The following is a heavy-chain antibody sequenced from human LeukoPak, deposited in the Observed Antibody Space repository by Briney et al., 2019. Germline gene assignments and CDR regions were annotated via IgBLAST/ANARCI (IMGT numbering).Heavy chain of an antibody. Sequence: GGSLRLSCAASGFTFSGYAMSWVRQAPGKGLEWVSIISGSGGSTYYADSVKGRFTISRDNSKNTLVLKMNSLRAEDTAVYYCAKSVESAVTTNPSFDYWGQGTLVTVSS. V-gene: IGHV3-23*01. D-gene: IGHD4-17*01. CDR2: ISGSGGST. J-gene: IGHJ4*02. CDR3: AKSVESAVTTNPSFDY. CDR1: GFTFSGYA.